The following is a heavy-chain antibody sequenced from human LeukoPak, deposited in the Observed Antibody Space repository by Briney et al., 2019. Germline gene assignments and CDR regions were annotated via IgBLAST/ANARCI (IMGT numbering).Heavy chain of an antibody. CDR2: IYYSGST. CDR3: ARVTGYMVEDYFDY. D-gene: IGHD6-13*01. J-gene: IGHJ4*02. CDR1: GGSISSSTYY. V-gene: IGHV4-61*05. Sequence: SETLSLTCTVSGGSISSSTYYWGWIRQPPGKGLEWTGYIYYSGSTNYNPSLKSRVTISVDTSKNQFSLRLSSVTAADTAVYYCARVTGYMVEDYFDYWGQGTLVTVSS.